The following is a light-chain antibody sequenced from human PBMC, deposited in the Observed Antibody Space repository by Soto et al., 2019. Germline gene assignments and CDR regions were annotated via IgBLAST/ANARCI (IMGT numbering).Light chain of an antibody. V-gene: IGLV2-23*01. CDR2: EGS. J-gene: IGLJ2*01. CDR1: SSDVGSYNL. CDR3: CSYAGSSTLV. Sequence: QSALTQPASVSGSPGRSITISCTGTSSDVGSYNLVSWYQQHLGKAPKLMIYEGSKRPSGVSNRFSGSKSGNTASLTISGLQAEDEADYYCCSYAGSSTLVFGGGTKLTVL.